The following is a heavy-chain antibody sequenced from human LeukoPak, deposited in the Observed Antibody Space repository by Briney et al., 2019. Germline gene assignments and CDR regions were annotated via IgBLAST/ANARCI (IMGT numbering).Heavy chain of an antibody. D-gene: IGHD2-15*01. J-gene: IGHJ6*03. CDR2: ISGSGGST. CDR1: GFTFDKYW. Sequence: GGSLRLSCAASGFTFDKYWMTWVRQAPGKGLEWVSAISGSGGSTYYADSVKGRFTISRDNSKNTLYLQMNSLRAEDTAIYYSAKNGDRGAYCTGGTCYPYFYYYMDVWGKGTTVTI. CDR3: AKNGDRGAYCTGGTCYPYFYYYMDV. V-gene: IGHV3-23*01.